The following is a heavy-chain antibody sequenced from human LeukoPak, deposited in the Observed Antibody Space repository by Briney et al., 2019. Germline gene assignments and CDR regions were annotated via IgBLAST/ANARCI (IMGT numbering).Heavy chain of an antibody. CDR3: ATLPTTVGFDI. CDR2: IKQDGSEK. Sequence: GGSLRLSCAASGFTFSSYWMSWVRQAPGKGLEWVANIKQDGSEKYYVDSVKGRFTLSTDNTKTSLYLQMNSLRAEDTAVDYCATLPTTVGFDIWGQGTMVTVSS. D-gene: IGHD4-17*01. V-gene: IGHV3-7*01. CDR1: GFTFSSYW. J-gene: IGHJ3*02.